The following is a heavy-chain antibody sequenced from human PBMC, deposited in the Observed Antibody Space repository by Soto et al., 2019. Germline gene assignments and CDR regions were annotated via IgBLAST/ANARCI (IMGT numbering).Heavy chain of an antibody. J-gene: IGHJ4*02. D-gene: IGHD6-19*01. V-gene: IGHV3-9*01. CDR2: ISWSGDNK. CDR3: AKADRGGVAATGGFFFDY. Sequence: VQLVESGGGLVQPGRSLRLSCAASGFTFDDYGMQWVRQTPGKGLEWVSGISWSGDNKGYADSVKGRFTVSRDNAKNSLYLQMNSLRTEDTALYYCAKADRGGVAATGGFFFDYWGQGTLVTVSS. CDR1: GFTFDDYG.